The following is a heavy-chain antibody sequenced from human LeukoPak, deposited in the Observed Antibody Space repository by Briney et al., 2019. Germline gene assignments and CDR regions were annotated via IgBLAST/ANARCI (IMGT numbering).Heavy chain of an antibody. CDR2: IYHSGST. CDR1: GYSISSGYY. J-gene: IGHJ3*02. V-gene: IGHV4-38-2*01. Sequence: SETLSLTCAVSGYSISSGYYWGWVRQPPGKGLEWIGSIYHSGSTYYNPSLKSRVTISVDTSKNQFSLKLSSVTAADTAVYYCAGAPTSWYENAFDIWGQGTIVTVSS. D-gene: IGHD6-13*01. CDR3: AGAPTSWYENAFDI.